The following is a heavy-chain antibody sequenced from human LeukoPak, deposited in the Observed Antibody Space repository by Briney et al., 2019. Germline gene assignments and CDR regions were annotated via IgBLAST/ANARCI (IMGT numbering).Heavy chain of an antibody. J-gene: IGHJ6*03. CDR3: ARTQPPMVRGVNVYYYYYMDV. Sequence: ASVKVSCKASVDSFIGYYVHWVRQAPGQGLEWMGIINPSGGSTSYAQKFQGRVTMTRDMSTSTAYMELSRLRSDDTAVYYCARTQPPMVRGVNVYYYYYMDVWGKGTTVTISS. CDR2: INPSGGST. V-gene: IGHV1-46*01. CDR1: VDSFIGYY. D-gene: IGHD3-10*01.